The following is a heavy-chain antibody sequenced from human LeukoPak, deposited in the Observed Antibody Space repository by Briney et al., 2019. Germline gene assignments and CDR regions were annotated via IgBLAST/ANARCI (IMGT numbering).Heavy chain of an antibody. CDR2: INTNTGNP. CDR3: ARGYCSSTSCYGGSY. D-gene: IGHD2-2*01. J-gene: IGHJ4*02. Sequence: ASVKVSCKASGYTFTSYAMNWVRQAPGQGLEWMGWINTNTGNPTYAQGFTGRFVFSLDTSVSTAYLQISSLKAEDTAVYYCARGYCSSTSCYGGSYWGQGTLVTISS. CDR1: GYTFTSYA. V-gene: IGHV7-4-1*02.